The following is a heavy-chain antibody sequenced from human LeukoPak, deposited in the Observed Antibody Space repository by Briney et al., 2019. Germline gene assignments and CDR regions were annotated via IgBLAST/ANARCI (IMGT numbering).Heavy chain of an antibody. CDR2: IKSETDGGTT. D-gene: IGHD3-16*01. V-gene: IGHV3-15*01. J-gene: IGHJ4*02. CDR1: GFTFSNAW. CDR3: IRGDVPPVAY. Sequence: GGSLRLSCAASGFTFSNAWMRWVRQAPGKGLEWIGRIKSETDGGTTEYAAPVKGRFTISRDDSKNTLYLQMNALKTEDTAVYYCIRGDVPPVAYWGQGTLVTVSS.